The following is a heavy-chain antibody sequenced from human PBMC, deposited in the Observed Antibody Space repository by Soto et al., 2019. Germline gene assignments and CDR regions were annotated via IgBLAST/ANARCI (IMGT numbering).Heavy chain of an antibody. CDR1: GFTFSSYA. CDR2: ISYDGSNK. J-gene: IGHJ4*02. Sequence: GGSLSLSCAASGFTFSSYAMHWVRQAPGKGLEWVAVISYDGSNKYYADSVKGRFTISRDNSKNTLYLQMNSLRAEDTAVYYCARDRGHTVTTSYFDYWGQGTLVTVSS. D-gene: IGHD4-17*01. V-gene: IGHV3-30-3*01. CDR3: ARDRGHTVTTSYFDY.